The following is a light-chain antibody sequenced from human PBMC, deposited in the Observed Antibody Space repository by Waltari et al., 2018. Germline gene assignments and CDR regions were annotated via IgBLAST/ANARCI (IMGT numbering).Light chain of an antibody. CDR2: RNN. CDR3: AAWDDSLNGVV. Sequence: QSVLTQPPSASGTPGQRVTISCSGRSSNIGSNTVNWYQQLPGTAPKLLIYRNNQRPSGVPARFSGSKSGTSASLAISGLQSEDEADYYCAAWDDSLNGVVFAGGTKLTV. V-gene: IGLV1-44*01. J-gene: IGLJ2*01. CDR1: SSNIGSNT.